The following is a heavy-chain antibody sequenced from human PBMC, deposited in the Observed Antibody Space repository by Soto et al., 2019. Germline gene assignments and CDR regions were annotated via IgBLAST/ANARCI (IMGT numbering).Heavy chain of an antibody. CDR3: AKSDIVVVPAAIPYFEY. V-gene: IGHV3-23*01. D-gene: IGHD2-2*01. Sequence: GGSLRLSCAASGFTFSSYAMSWVRQAPGKGLEWVSAISGSGGSTYYADSVKGRFTISRDNSKNTLYLQMNSLRAEDTAVYYCAKSDIVVVPAAIPYFEYWGQGTLVTVSS. CDR1: GFTFSSYA. J-gene: IGHJ4*02. CDR2: ISGSGGST.